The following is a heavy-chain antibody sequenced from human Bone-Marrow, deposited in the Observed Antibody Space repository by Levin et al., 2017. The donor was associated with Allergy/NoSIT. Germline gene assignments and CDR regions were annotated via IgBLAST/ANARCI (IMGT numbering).Heavy chain of an antibody. CDR3: AKVGEIEHGY. CDR1: GFSFSDYA. CDR2: IGGNGRVA. D-gene: IGHD3-16*01. Sequence: GGSLRLSCAASGFSFSDYALNWVRQPPGKGLEWVSTIGGNGRVAFYADSVKGRFTISRDNSQNTLFLQMDSLRGEDTAMYYCAKVGEIEHGYWGQGTQVTVSS. V-gene: IGHV3-23*01. J-gene: IGHJ4*02.